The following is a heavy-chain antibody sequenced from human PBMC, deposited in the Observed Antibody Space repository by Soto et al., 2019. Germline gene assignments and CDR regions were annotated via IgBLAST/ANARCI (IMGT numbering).Heavy chain of an antibody. D-gene: IGHD6-13*01. CDR3: TRDASRDSSARGWFDP. CDR2: ISSNSAYI. J-gene: IGHJ5*02. Sequence: GGSLRLSCAASGFTFRSFTMNWVRQAPGKGLEWVSTISSNSAYIYYTDALRGRFTISRDNAKNSLHLQLNSLRAEDTAVYYCTRDASRDSSARGWFDPWGPGTLVTVSS. CDR1: GFTFRSFT. V-gene: IGHV3-21*01.